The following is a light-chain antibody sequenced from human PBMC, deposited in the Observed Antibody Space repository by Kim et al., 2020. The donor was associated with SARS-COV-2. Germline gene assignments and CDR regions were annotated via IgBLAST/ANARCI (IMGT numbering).Light chain of an antibody. V-gene: IGKV3-20*01. J-gene: IGKJ1*01. Sequence: PPGETATLSGRASQSAARRYFAWYQQRPGQAPRLVIHGSSTRATGIADRFIGAGSATDFTLTIVSLETEDFAVYFCQQYATFPWTFGQGTKVDIK. CDR1: QSAARRY. CDR3: QQYATFPWT. CDR2: GSS.